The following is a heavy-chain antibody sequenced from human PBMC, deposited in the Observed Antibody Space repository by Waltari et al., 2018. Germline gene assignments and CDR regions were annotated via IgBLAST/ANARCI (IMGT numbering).Heavy chain of an antibody. Sequence: QEQLVESGGGVVPPGQSMTLSCAAPGFTFKTYSFHWVRQAPGRGLQWVAVISSNGNTKYYADAVKGRFTISRDNSRNILHLQMNSLRPEDTAVYFCARVWRDFFYYSMDVWGQGTTVTVSS. CDR1: GFTFKTYS. V-gene: IGHV3-30*16. CDR3: ARVWRDFFYYSMDV. CDR2: ISSNGNTK. J-gene: IGHJ6*03.